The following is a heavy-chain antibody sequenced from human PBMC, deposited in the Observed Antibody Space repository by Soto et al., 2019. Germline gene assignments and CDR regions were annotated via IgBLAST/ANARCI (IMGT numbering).Heavy chain of an antibody. CDR1: GYTFTSYD. V-gene: IGHV1-8*01. Sequence: GASVKVSCKASGYTFTSYDLNWVRQATGQGPEWMGWMNPNSGNTNYAQKFQGRVSTTTDTSTTTAYMELRSLRSDDTAVYYCARVVPGAEAWFGPWGQGTLVTVSS. D-gene: IGHD2-2*01. CDR2: MNPNSGNT. CDR3: ARVVPGAEAWFGP. J-gene: IGHJ5*02.